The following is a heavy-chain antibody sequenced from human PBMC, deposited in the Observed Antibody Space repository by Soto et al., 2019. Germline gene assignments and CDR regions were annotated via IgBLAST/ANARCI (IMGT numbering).Heavy chain of an antibody. CDR3: AHRLSGYSWDGGYFDY. CDR2: IYWDDDK. Sequence: QITLKESGPTLVKPTQPLTLTCTFSGFSLTTSPMGVGWIRQPPGKALEWLVVIYWDDDKRYSPSLNSRLTLTKDISKNQVVLTMTNMDPVDTATYYCAHRLSGYSWDGGYFDYWGQGALVTVSS. D-gene: IGHD1-1*01. CDR1: GFSLTTSPMG. J-gene: IGHJ4*02. V-gene: IGHV2-5*02.